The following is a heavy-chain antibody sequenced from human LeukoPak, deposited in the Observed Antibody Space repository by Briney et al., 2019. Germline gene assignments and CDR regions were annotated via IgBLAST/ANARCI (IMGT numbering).Heavy chain of an antibody. J-gene: IGHJ6*03. Sequence: SETLSLTCTVSGGSISSYYWSWIRQPPGKGLEWIGYIYYSGSTNYNPSLKSRVTISVDTSKSQFSLKLSSVTAADTAVYYCARATVTLYYYYMDVWGKGTTVTISS. CDR3: ARATVTLYYYYMDV. CDR1: GGSISSYY. V-gene: IGHV4-59*01. D-gene: IGHD4-11*01. CDR2: IYYSGST.